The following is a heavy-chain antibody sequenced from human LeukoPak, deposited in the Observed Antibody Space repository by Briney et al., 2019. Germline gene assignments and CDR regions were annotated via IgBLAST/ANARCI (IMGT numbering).Heavy chain of an antibody. CDR1: GFTFSSYG. CDR3: ARGLRYYDSSGYLNY. Sequence: GGSLRLSCAASGFTFSSYGMHWVRQAPGKGLEWVAVISYDGSNKYYADSVKGRFTISRDNSKNTLYLQMNSLRAEDTAVYHCARGLRYYDSSGYLNYWGQGTLVTVSS. CDR2: ISYDGSNK. J-gene: IGHJ4*02. V-gene: IGHV3-30*03. D-gene: IGHD3-22*01.